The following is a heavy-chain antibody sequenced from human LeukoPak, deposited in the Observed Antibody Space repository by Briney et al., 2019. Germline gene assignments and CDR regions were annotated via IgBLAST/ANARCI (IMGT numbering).Heavy chain of an antibody. Sequence: SETLSLTCIVSGGSISSYYWSWIRQSPGKGLEWIGYIYYGGRSSYNPSLKSRVTISVDTSKNQSSLRLSSVTAADTAVYYCARGSSGNSFPFDYWGQGTLVTVSS. V-gene: IGHV4-59*12. CDR3: ARGSSGNSFPFDY. CDR1: GGSISSYY. J-gene: IGHJ4*02. CDR2: IYYGGRS. D-gene: IGHD3-22*01.